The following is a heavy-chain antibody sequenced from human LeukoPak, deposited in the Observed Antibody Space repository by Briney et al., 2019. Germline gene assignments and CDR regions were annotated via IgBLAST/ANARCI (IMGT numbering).Heavy chain of an antibody. Sequence: GGSLRLSCAASGFTFSNYGMHWVRQAPGKGLEWVAVISYDGSDKYNADSVKGRFTISRDNSKNTLYLQMNSLRAEDAAVYYCAKDSRYCSSTSCYRDAFDIWGQGTMVTVSS. CDR3: AKDSRYCSSTSCYRDAFDI. D-gene: IGHD2-2*01. V-gene: IGHV3-30*18. CDR1: GFTFSNYG. CDR2: ISYDGSDK. J-gene: IGHJ3*02.